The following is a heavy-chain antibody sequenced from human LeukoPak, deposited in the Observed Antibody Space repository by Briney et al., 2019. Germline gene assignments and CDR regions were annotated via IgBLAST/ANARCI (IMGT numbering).Heavy chain of an antibody. CDR1: GGSFSGYY. D-gene: IGHD3-16*01. CDR3: ARGRGESYGFRFDY. V-gene: IGHV4-34*01. Sequence: SETLSLTCTVYGGSFSGYYWSWIRQPPGKGLEWIGEINHSGSTNYNLSLKSRVTISVDTSKNQFSLKLSSVTAADTAVYYCARGRGESYGFRFDYWGQGTLVTVSS. CDR2: INHSGST. J-gene: IGHJ4*02.